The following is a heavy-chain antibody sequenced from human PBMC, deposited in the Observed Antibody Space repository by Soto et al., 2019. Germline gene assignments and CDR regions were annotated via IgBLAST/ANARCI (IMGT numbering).Heavy chain of an antibody. CDR1: GFTVSSNY. V-gene: IGHV3-53*01. J-gene: IGHJ4*02. CDR2: IYSGGST. CDR3: ARSSGSPNYFLDH. D-gene: IGHD3-10*01. Sequence: EVQLVESGGGLIQPGGSLRLSCTASGFTVSSNYMSWVRQAPGKGLEWVAGIYSGGSTYYADSVKGRFTISIDTSKNKLYLKMNSLRAEDTAVYYCARSSGSPNYFLDHWGQGTLVTVSS.